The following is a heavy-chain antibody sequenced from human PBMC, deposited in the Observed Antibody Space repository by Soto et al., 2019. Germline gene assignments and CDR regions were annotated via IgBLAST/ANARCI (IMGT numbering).Heavy chain of an antibody. CDR3: ARDKRVTMIGGWFDT. CDR2: IYHSGKT. J-gene: IGHJ5*02. V-gene: IGHV4-38-2*02. CDR1: GYSISSGYY. Sequence: PSETLSLTCVVSGYSISSGYYWAWVRQPPGKELEWIGSIYHSGKTYYKPSLRSRVTVSVDTSKNQFSMKLISVTAADTAVYYCARDKRVTMIGGWFDTWGQGTPVTVSS. D-gene: IGHD3-22*01.